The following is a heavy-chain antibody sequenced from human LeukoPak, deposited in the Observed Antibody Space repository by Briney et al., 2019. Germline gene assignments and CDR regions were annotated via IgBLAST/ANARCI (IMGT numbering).Heavy chain of an antibody. J-gene: IGHJ5*02. CDR2: ISSGSSPI. V-gene: IGHV3-48*04. CDR3: TYLRTPYYNDKWPDP. Sequence: GGSLRLSCAASGFTFRTFSMNWVRQAPGKGLEWLSYISSGSSPIYYADSVKGRSTISRDDAQNLVYLQMNSLRAEDTAVYYCTYLRTPYYNDKWPDPWGQGALVTVSS. D-gene: IGHD3/OR15-3a*01. CDR1: GFTFRTFS.